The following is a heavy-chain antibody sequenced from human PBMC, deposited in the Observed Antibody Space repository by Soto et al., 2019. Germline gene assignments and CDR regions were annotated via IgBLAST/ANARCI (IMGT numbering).Heavy chain of an antibody. CDR1: GYTFTSYG. V-gene: IGHV1-18*04. CDR3: ARALGPRTSYYYYGMDV. CDR2: ISAYNGNT. J-gene: IGHJ6*02. D-gene: IGHD3-16*01. Sequence: QVQLVQSGAEVKKPGASVKVSCKASGYTFTSYGISWVRQAPGQGLEGMGWISAYNGNTNYAQKLQGRVPMTTDTSTSTAYMELRSLRSDDTAVYYCARALGPRTSYYYYGMDVWCQGTTVTVSS.